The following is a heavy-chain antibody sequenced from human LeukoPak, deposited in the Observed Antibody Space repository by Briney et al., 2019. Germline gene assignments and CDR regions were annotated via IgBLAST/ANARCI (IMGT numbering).Heavy chain of an antibody. CDR3: ARDVGTTGWYTFDY. J-gene: IGHJ4*02. D-gene: IGHD6-19*01. CDR2: IYSGGST. Sequence: GGSLRLSCAASGFTVSSNYMSWVRQAPGKGLEWVSVIYSGGSTYYADSVKGRFTISRHNSKNTLYLQMNSLRAEDTAVYYCARDVGTTGWYTFDYWGQGTLVTVSS. V-gene: IGHV3-53*04. CDR1: GFTVSSNY.